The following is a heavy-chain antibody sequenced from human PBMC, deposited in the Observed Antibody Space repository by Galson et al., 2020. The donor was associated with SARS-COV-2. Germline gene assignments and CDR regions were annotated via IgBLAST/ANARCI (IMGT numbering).Heavy chain of an antibody. CDR3: ARDQGGYDVGYFDY. CDR2: IYYSGST. D-gene: IGHD5-12*01. V-gene: IGHV4-31*03. Sequence: ASETLSLTCTVSGGSISSGGYYWSWIRPHTGKGLESIGYIYYSGSTYYHPSLKSRVTISVDTSKNQFSLKLSSVTAADTAVYYCARDQGGYDVGYFDYWGQGTLVTVSS. J-gene: IGHJ4*02. CDR1: GGSISSGGYY.